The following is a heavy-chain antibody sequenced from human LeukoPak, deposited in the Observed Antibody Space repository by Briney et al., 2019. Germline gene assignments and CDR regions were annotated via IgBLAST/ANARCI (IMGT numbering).Heavy chain of an antibody. V-gene: IGHV4-34*01. D-gene: IGHD1-26*01. CDR1: GGSLSDHF. Sequence: SETLSLTCAVSGGSLSDHFWTWIRQPPGEGLEWIGEINLSGSTSFNPSLTSRVTLSIDTSEKQFSLRLSSVTAADTAVYYCARLKSARGTTGYSGGPHPPLYYYYIYMDVWGEGTTVSISS. CDR2: INLSGST. CDR3: ARLKSARGTTGYSGGPHPPLYYYYIYMDV. J-gene: IGHJ6*03.